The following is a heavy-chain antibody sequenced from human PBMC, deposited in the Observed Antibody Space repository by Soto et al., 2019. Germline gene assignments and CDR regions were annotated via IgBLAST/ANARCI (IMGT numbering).Heavy chain of an antibody. CDR1: GGTFSSYT. Sequence: ASVKVSCKASGGTFSSYTISWVRQAPGQGLEWMGRIIPILGIANYAQKFQGRVTITADKSTGKAYMELSSLRSEDTAVYYCARDHANYSKGDYYYYMDVWGKGTTVTVSS. D-gene: IGHD4-4*01. CDR3: ARDHANYSKGDYYYYMDV. CDR2: IIPILGIA. J-gene: IGHJ6*03. V-gene: IGHV1-69*04.